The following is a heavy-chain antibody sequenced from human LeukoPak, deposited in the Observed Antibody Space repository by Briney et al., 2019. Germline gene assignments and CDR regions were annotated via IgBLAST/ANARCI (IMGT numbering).Heavy chain of an antibody. J-gene: IGHJ5*02. CDR1: GFTFSSYA. Sequence: GGSLRLTCAVSGFTFSSYAMSWGRQPPGKGLEWVSASSGNGGSTYYADSVKGRFTISRDNSKNKLYLQMDSLTADDTSVYYCSKDRLFLNYYDSSGYYYDWFEPWGQGTLVTVSS. CDR3: SKDRLFLNYYDSSGYYYDWFEP. V-gene: IGHV3-23*01. D-gene: IGHD3-22*01. CDR2: SSGNGGST.